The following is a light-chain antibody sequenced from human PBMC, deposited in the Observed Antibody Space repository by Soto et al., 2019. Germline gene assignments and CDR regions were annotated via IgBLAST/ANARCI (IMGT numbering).Light chain of an antibody. V-gene: IGKV1-33*01. J-gene: IGKJ5*01. CDR3: QQYENLPT. CDR2: DES. CDR1: QDIKNY. Sequence: DIQMTQSPSSLSASVGDRITITCQASQDIKNYLNWYQQKSGKAPTLLIYDESNLEAGVPSRFRGSGSGTDFTFTISRLQPEDIATYYCQQYENLPTFGQGTRLE.